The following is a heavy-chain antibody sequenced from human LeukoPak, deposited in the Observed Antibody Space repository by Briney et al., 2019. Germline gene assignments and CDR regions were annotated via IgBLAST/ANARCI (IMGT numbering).Heavy chain of an antibody. D-gene: IGHD6-13*01. CDR1: GFTFSSYS. Sequence: PGGSLRLSCAASGFTFSSYSMDWVRQAPGKGLEWVSSTTSSSEYIYYADSVKGRFTISRDNAENSLYLQMNSLRAEDTAVYYCAREYSNSQNLDYWGQGTLVTVSS. CDR2: TTSSSEYI. J-gene: IGHJ4*02. CDR3: AREYSNSQNLDY. V-gene: IGHV3-21*01.